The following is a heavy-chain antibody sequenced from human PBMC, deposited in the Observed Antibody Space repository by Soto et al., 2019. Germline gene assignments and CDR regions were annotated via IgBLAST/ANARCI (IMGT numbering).Heavy chain of an antibody. D-gene: IGHD3-9*01. CDR2: ISGSGGST. CDR1: GFTFSSYA. CDR3: AKESRVLRYFDWSPYYFDY. J-gene: IGHJ4*02. Sequence: RLSCAASGFTFSSYAMSWVRQAPGKGLEWVSAISGSGGSTYYADSVKGRFTISRDNSKNTLYLQMNSLRAEDTAVYYCAKESRVLRYFDWSPYYFDYWGQGTLVTVSS. V-gene: IGHV3-23*01.